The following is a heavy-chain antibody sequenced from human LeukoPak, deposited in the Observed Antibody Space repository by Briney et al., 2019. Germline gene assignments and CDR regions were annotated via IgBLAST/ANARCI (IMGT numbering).Heavy chain of an antibody. CDR3: ARERIAVAGHYYYYYGMDV. CDR1: GGSISSYY. CDR2: IYYSGST. Sequence: SETLSLTCTVSGGSISSYYWSWIRQPPGKGLEWIGYIYYSGSTNYNPSLKSRVTISVDTSKNQFSLKLSSVTAADTAVYYCARERIAVAGHYYYYYGMDVWGQGTTVTVPS. V-gene: IGHV4-59*01. J-gene: IGHJ6*02. D-gene: IGHD6-19*01.